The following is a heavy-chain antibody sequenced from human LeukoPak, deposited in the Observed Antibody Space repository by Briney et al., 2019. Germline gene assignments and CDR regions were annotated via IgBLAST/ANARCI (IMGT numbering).Heavy chain of an antibody. CDR2: ISSSGSTI. CDR3: AREESEVTTYVGGNYYYYGMDV. Sequence: GGSLRLSCAASGFTFSDYYMSWIRQAPGKGLEWVSYISSSGSTIYYAGSVKGRFTISRDNAKNSLYLQMNSLRAEDTAVYYCAREESEVTTYVGGNYYYYGMDVWGQGTTVTVSS. J-gene: IGHJ6*02. V-gene: IGHV3-11*01. CDR1: GFTFSDYY. D-gene: IGHD4-17*01.